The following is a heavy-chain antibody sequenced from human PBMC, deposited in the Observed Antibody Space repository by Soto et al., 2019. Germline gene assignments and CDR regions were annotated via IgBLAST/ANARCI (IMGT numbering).Heavy chain of an antibody. J-gene: IGHJ4*02. V-gene: IGHV4-30-4*01. D-gene: IGHD3-22*01. Sequence: SEALSLTCTVSGGSISRGDYYWSWIRQPPGKGLEWIGYIYYSGSTYYNPSLKSRVTISVDTSKNQFSLKLSSVTAADTAVYYCARALYDSSGYYYFDYWGQGTLVTVSS. CDR2: IYYSGST. CDR1: GGSISRGDYY. CDR3: ARALYDSSGYYYFDY.